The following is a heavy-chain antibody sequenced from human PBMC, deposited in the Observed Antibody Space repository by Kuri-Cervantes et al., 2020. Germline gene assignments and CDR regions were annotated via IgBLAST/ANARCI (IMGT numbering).Heavy chain of an antibody. CDR3: ARGRYSYYDILTGGMDV. D-gene: IGHD3-9*01. CDR1: GGSISSGGYY. Sequence: LRLSCTVSGGSISSGGYYWSWIHQHPGKGLEWIGYIYYSGSTYYNPSLKSRVTISVDTSKNQFSLKLSSVTATDTAVYYCARGRYSYYDILTGGMDVWGQGTTVTVSS. J-gene: IGHJ6*02. CDR2: IYYSGST. V-gene: IGHV4-31*03.